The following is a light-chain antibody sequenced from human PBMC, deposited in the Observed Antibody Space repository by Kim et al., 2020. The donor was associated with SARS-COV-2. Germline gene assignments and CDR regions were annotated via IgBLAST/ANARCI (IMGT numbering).Light chain of an antibody. CDR1: QITNNY. J-gene: IGKJ2*01. CDR3: QQYSSSPPAYT. Sequence: EIVLTQSPGTLSLSPEERATLSCRASQITNNYFAWYQQKPGQAPRLLIYAASSRATGIPDRFSGSGSGPDFTLTISRLEPEDFAVYYCQQYSSSPPAYTFGQGTKLEI. V-gene: IGKV3-20*01. CDR2: AAS.